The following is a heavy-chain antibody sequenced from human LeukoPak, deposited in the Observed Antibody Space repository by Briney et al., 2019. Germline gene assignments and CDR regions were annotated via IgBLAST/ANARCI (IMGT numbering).Heavy chain of an antibody. Sequence: GXSLRLSCAASGFTFSSYWMHWVRQAPGKGLEWVSGINSDGSSKNYADSVKGRFTISRDNDKKTVYMQMNSLRAEDRAVYYCARGNGDYEGGLDYWGQGTLVTVSS. CDR1: GFTFSSYW. J-gene: IGHJ4*02. CDR2: INSDGSSK. V-gene: IGHV3-74*01. CDR3: ARGNGDYEGGLDY. D-gene: IGHD4-17*01.